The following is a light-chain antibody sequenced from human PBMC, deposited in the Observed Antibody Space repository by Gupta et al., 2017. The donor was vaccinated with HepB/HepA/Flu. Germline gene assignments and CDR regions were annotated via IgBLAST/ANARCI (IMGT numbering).Light chain of an antibody. CDR2: ATS. V-gene: IGKV3-11*01. Sequence: EIVLTQPPATLSLSPGERATLSCRASPRAVSHLDWYQQKPGHAPRLLIYATSNRATGIPARFRGSGSGTDFTLTISSLEPEDFALYYCQHRTNWPPSITFGQGTRLEIK. J-gene: IGKJ5*01. CDR3: QHRTNWPPSIT. CDR1: PRAVSH.